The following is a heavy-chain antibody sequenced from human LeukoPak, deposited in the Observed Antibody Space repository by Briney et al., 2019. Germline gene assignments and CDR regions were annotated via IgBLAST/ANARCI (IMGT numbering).Heavy chain of an antibody. CDR1: GYTFTSYS. CDR2: INPSSGST. J-gene: IGHJ4*02. V-gene: IGHV1-46*01. D-gene: IGHD2-21*02. CDR3: ARDQFHVSYCHGDCYLDY. Sequence: ASVKVSCKASGYTFTSYSMQWVRQAPGQGLEWMGIINPSSGSTSYAQKFQGGVTMTRDTSMSTVYMDLSSLRSEDTAVYYCARDQFHVSYCHGDCYLDYWGQGTLVTVSS.